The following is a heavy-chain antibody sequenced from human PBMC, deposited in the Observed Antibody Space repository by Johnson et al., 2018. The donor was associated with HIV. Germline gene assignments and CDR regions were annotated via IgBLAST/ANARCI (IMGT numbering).Heavy chain of an antibody. CDR2: IRYDGSNK. CDR3: AKGDYNFWSGDAFDI. Sequence: QVQLVESGGGLIQPGGSLRLSCAASGFTVSSNYMSWVRQAPGKGLEWVAFIRYDGSNKYYADSVKGRFTISRDNSKNTLYLQMNSLRAEDTAVYYCAKGDYNFWSGDAFDIWGQGTMVTVSS. V-gene: IGHV3-30*02. CDR1: GFTVSSNY. D-gene: IGHD3-3*01. J-gene: IGHJ3*02.